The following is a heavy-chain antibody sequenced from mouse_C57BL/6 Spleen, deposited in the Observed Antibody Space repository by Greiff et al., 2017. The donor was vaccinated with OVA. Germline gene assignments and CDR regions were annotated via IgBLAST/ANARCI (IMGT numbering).Heavy chain of an antibody. V-gene: IGHV1-82*01. CDR2: IYPGDGDT. Sequence: VQLQQSGPELVKPGASVKISCKASGYAFSSSWMNWVKQRPGKGLEWIGRIYPGDGDTNYNGKFKGKATLTADKSSSTAYMQLSSLTSVDYAVDFCACMITRYVDYWGKGTTLTVSS. CDR1: GYAFSSSW. D-gene: IGHD2-4*01. CDR3: ACMITRYVDY. J-gene: IGHJ2*01.